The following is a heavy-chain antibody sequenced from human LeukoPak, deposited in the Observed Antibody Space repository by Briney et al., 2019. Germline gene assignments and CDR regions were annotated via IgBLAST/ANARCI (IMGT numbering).Heavy chain of an antibody. V-gene: IGHV3-21*01. Sequence: GGSLRLSCAASGFTFSSYSMNWVRQAPGKGLEWVSSIISSSSYIYYADSVRGRFTISRDNAKNSLYLQMNSLRAEDTAVYYCAPIAAAGTDYWGQGTLVTVSS. CDR3: APIAAAGTDY. CDR1: GFTFSSYS. CDR2: IISSSSYI. D-gene: IGHD6-13*01. J-gene: IGHJ4*02.